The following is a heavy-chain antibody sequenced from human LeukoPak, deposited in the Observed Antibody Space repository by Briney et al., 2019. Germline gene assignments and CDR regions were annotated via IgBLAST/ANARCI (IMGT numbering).Heavy chain of an antibody. J-gene: IGHJ4*02. Sequence: GGSLRLSCAASGFTFSSYWMNWVRHAPGKGLVWVSRISIDGSSTTYADSVKGRFTISRDNAKNTLYLQMNSVRAEDTAVYYCTREGSSEGSNEYWGQGTLVTVSS. CDR2: ISIDGSST. CDR1: GFTFSSYW. D-gene: IGHD6-6*01. V-gene: IGHV3-74*01. CDR3: TREGSSEGSNEY.